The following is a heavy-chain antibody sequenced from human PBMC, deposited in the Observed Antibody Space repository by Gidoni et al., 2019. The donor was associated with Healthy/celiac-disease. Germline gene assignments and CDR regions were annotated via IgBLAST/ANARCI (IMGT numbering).Heavy chain of an antibody. J-gene: IGHJ6*02. Sequence: VQLQQWGAGLLKPSETLSLTCAVYGGSFSGYYWSWIRQPPGKGLEGIGEINHSGSNNYNPYLKSRVTISVDTSKNQCSLKLSYVTAADTAVYYCERAQTGYSSGSLRGYYYYYYGMDVWGQGTTVTVSS. V-gene: IGHV4-34*01. CDR2: INHSGSN. CDR3: ERAQTGYSSGSLRGYYYYYYGMDV. D-gene: IGHD6-19*01. CDR1: GGSFSGYY.